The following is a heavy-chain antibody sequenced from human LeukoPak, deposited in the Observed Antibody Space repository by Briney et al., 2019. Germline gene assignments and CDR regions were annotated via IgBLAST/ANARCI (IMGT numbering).Heavy chain of an antibody. Sequence: GGSLRLSCAASGFTVSSNYMSWVRQAPGKGLEWVSVIYSGGSTYYADSVEGRFTISRDNSKNTLYLQMDSLRAEDTAVYYCARVRGYYYYYYMDVWGKGTTVTISS. V-gene: IGHV3-53*01. J-gene: IGHJ6*03. D-gene: IGHD3-10*01. CDR3: ARVRGYYYYYYMDV. CDR2: IYSGGST. CDR1: GFTVSSNY.